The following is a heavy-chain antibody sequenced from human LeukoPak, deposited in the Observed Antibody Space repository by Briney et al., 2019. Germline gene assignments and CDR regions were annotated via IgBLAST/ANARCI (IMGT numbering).Heavy chain of an antibody. J-gene: IGHJ5*02. Sequence: SETLSLTCTVSGGSISSSSYYWGWIRQPPGKGVEWIGSIYYSGSTYYNPTLKSRVTISVDTSKNQFSLKLSSMTAADTAVDYCARHWDNYDFWSGYSCDPWGQGTLVTVSS. V-gene: IGHV4-39*01. D-gene: IGHD3-3*01. CDR3: ARHWDNYDFWSGYSCDP. CDR2: IYYSGST. CDR1: GGSISSSSYY.